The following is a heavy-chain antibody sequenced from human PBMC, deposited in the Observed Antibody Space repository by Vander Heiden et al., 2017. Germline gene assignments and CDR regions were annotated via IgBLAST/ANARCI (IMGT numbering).Heavy chain of an antibody. CDR2: IYYSGST. D-gene: IGHD6-6*01. CDR1: GGSISSGGYY. V-gene: IGHV4-31*03. CDR3: ARAAEYSSSLGWGYYYGMDV. Sequence: QVQLQESGPGLVKPSQTLSLTCTVSGGSISSGGYYWRWIRQHPGKGLEWIGYIYYSGSTYYNPSLKSRVTISVDTSKNQFSLKLSSVTAADTAVYYCARAAEYSSSLGWGYYYGMDVWGQGTTVTVSS. J-gene: IGHJ6*02.